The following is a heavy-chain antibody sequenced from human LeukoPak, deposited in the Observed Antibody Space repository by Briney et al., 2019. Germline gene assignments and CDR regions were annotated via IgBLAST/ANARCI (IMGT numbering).Heavy chain of an antibody. V-gene: IGHV3-21*01. D-gene: IGHD6-13*01. CDR1: GFTFSSYS. J-gene: IGHJ4*02. CDR3: ATRITAATFDY. Sequence: GGSLRLSCAASGFTFSSYSMNLVRQAPGKGLEGVSSISSSSSYIYYPDSVKGRFTISRDNAKNSLYLQMNSLIAEDTAVYYCATRITAATFDYWGQGTLVTVSS. CDR2: ISSSSSYI.